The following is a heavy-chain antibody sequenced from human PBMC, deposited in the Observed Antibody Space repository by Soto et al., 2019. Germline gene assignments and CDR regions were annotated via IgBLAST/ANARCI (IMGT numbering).Heavy chain of an antibody. CDR1: GGSISSSSYY. CDR3: ARLRGDVVVAANQGWFDP. V-gene: IGHV4-39*01. CDR2: IYYSGST. J-gene: IGHJ5*02. Sequence: LSLTCTVSGGSISSSSYYWGWIRQPPGKGLEWIGSIYYSGSTYYNPSLKSRVTISVDTSKNQFSLKLSSVTAADTAVYYCARLRGDVVVAANQGWFDPWGQGTLVTVSS. D-gene: IGHD2-15*01.